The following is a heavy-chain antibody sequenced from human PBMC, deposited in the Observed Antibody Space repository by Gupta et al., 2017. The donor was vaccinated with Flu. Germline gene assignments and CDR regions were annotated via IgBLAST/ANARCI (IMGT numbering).Heavy chain of an antibody. CDR1: GFSLSTTPIS. Sequence: QVTLRESAPAFVNPPQTLTLTSPFPGFSLSTTPISLSWIRPPPGEPPGVLGLIDWDDDKDYSATLKTRITIAKDTNKNQVVITMTNMDPVDTAKYYSALKVERGDCFILEYWGQGTLVTVSS. CDR2: IDWDDDK. CDR3: ALKVERGDCFILEY. D-gene: IGHD2-21*01. J-gene: IGHJ4*02. V-gene: IGHV2-70*01.